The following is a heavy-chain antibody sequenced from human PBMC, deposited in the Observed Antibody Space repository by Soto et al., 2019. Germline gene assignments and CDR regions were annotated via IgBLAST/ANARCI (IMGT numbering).Heavy chain of an antibody. CDR2: IYYSGST. CDR3: ARGDSSRWYYLDY. Sequence: SETLSLTCTVSGGSISSCGYYWSWIRQHPGKGLEWIGYIYYSGSTYYNPSLKSRVTISVDTSKNQFSLKLSSVTAADTAVYYCARGDSSRWYYLDYWGQGTLVTVSS. V-gene: IGHV4-31*03. CDR1: GGSISSCGYY. D-gene: IGHD6-13*01. J-gene: IGHJ4*02.